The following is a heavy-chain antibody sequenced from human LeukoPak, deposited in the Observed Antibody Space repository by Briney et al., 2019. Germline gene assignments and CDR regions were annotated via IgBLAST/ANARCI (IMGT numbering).Heavy chain of an antibody. J-gene: IGHJ4*02. Sequence: GGSLRLSCAASGFMFNTYSMSWVRQAPGKGLEWVSAITGSGANTYYADSVQGRFTISRDNSRSTLYFQMNSLRPEDTAVYYCAKDFHHPSFDYWGQGTLVTVSS. CDR2: ITGSGANT. CDR1: GFMFNTYS. CDR3: AKDFHHPSFDY. V-gene: IGHV3-23*01.